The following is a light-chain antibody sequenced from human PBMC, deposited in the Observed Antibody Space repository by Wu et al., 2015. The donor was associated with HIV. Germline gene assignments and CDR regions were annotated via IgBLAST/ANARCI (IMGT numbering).Light chain of an antibody. CDR3: QQHANWPLT. CDR2: DAS. Sequence: EIVLTQSPAALPISPGERVTLSCRASRSVSSAVAWYQQKPGQAPRLLIYDASKRATGIPARFSGGGSTTDYSLTISSLEPEDFAVYYCQQHANWPLTFGQGTRLEIK. CDR1: RSVSSA. V-gene: IGKV3-11*01. J-gene: IGKJ5*01.